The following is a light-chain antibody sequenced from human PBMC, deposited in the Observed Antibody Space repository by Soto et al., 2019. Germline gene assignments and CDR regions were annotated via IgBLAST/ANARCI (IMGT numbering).Light chain of an antibody. V-gene: IGLV1-47*02. CDR2: NND. CDR3: AAWDDSLSGRV. CDR1: GSNIGPNY. J-gene: IGLJ3*02. Sequence: QSVLTQPPSASGTPGQRVTMSCSGSGSNIGPNYVYWFQQFPGTAPKLLIYNNDQRPSGVLDRFSGSKSGTSASLGISGLRSEDEADYYCAAWDDSLSGRVFGGGTKLTVL.